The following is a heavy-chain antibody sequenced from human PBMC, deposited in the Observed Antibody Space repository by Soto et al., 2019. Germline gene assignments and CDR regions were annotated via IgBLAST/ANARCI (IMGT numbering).Heavy chain of an antibody. J-gene: IGHJ4*02. CDR2: ISYDGSNK. V-gene: IGHV3-30*03. Sequence: GGSLRLCCAACGFTFSSYGMHWVRQAPGKGLEWVAVISYDGSNKYYADSVKGRFTISRDNSKNTLYLQMNSLRAEDTAVYYCVRNARGDYGDSDFDYWGQGTLVTVSS. CDR1: GFTFSSYG. CDR3: VRNARGDYGDSDFDY. D-gene: IGHD4-17*01.